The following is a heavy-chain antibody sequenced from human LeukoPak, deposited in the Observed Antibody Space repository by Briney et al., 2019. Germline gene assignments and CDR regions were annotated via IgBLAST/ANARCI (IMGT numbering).Heavy chain of an antibody. D-gene: IGHD3-16*01. Sequence: SVKVSCKASGGTFSSYAISWVRQAPGQGLEWMGGIIPIFGTTNYAQKFQDRVTITADKSTSTAYMKLSSLRSEDTAVYYCARDNDSRDPPHFDYWGQGTLVTVSS. V-gene: IGHV1-69*06. CDR2: IIPIFGTT. J-gene: IGHJ4*02. CDR3: ARDNDSRDPPHFDY. CDR1: GGTFSSYA.